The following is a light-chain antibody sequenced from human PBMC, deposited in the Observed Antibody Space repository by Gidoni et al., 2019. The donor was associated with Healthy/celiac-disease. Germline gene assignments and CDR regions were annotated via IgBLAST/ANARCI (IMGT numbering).Light chain of an antibody. Sequence: DIVLTQSPGTLSLSPGERATLSCRASQSVSSSYLAGSQQKPGQAPRPPIYGAASRATGIPDRFSGGGSGTDFTLTISRREPEDLAVYYCQQYGSSPWTFGQGTKVEIK. CDR2: GAA. V-gene: IGKV3-20*01. J-gene: IGKJ1*01. CDR3: QQYGSSPWT. CDR1: QSVSSSY.